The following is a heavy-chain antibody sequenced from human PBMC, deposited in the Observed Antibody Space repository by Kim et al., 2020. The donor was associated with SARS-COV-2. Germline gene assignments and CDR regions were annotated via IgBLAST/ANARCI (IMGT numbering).Heavy chain of an antibody. D-gene: IGHD3-3*01. V-gene: IGHV4-59*01. J-gene: IGHJ4*02. CDR2: IYSSGST. Sequence: SETLSLTCTVSGGSISSYYWSWIRQPPGKGLEWIGYIYSSGSTNSNPSLQSRVRLSVDASKNPFSRALSSVTAADTAVYYCARGEQRFLEWLPHPFDYWGQGTLVTVSS. CDR1: GGSISSYY. CDR3: ARGEQRFLEWLPHPFDY.